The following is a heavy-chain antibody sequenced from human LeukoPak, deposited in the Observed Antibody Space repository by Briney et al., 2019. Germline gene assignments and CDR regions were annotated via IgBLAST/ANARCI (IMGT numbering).Heavy chain of an antibody. J-gene: IGHJ4*02. CDR3: ARLWAVAGTAGYDY. Sequence: SETLSLTCTVSGGSLSSSSYYWGWIRQPPGKGLEWIGSIYYSGSTYYNPSLKSRVTISVDTSKNQFSLKLSSVTAADTAVYYCARLWAVAGTAGYDYWGQGTLVTVSS. CDR1: GGSLSSSSYY. CDR2: IYYSGST. D-gene: IGHD6-19*01. V-gene: IGHV4-39*01.